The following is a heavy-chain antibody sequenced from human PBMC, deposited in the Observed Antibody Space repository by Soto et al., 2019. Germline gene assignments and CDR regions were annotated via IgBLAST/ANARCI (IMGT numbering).Heavy chain of an antibody. CDR1: GYTFTTYE. J-gene: IGHJ4*02. CDR3: GKERGWLQFLYYFDY. CDR2: MNPNDGNT. D-gene: IGHD5-12*01. V-gene: IGHV1-8*01. Sequence: GASVKVSCKASGYTFTTYEINWVRQATGQGLEWMGRMNPNDGNTGYAQKFQGRVTMTRNTSVTTAYMELSGLRSDDTAVYYCGKERGWLQFLYYFDYWGQGTLVTVSS.